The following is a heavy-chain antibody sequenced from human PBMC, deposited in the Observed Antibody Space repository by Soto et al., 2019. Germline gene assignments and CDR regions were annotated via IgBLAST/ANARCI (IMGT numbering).Heavy chain of an antibody. CDR2: IFPGGST. V-gene: IGHV3-23*03. CDR3: AKDRQPDGIWTFDL. J-gene: IGHJ4*02. Sequence: GGSLRLSCAASGFPFSTYTMNWVLQAPGKGLEWVAGIFPGGSTYYANSVKGRFTISRDHSQSSVFLQMSSLRDEDTAVYYCAKDRQPDGIWTFDLWGQGTLVTVSS. CDR1: GFPFSTYT. D-gene: IGHD3-9*01.